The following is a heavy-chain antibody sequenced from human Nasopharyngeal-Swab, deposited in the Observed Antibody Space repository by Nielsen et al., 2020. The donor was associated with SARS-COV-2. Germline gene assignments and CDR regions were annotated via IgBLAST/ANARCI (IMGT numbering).Heavy chain of an antibody. J-gene: IGHJ5*02. CDR1: DGSISIRSYY. Sequence: SETLSLTCTVSDGSISIRSYYWGWIRQAPGMGLEWIGSIYYSGNTHYNPSLKSRVTMFMDTSKNQFSLRLTSVTAADTAVYYCAKEGATGWFDPCGQGTLVTVSS. V-gene: IGHV4-39*07. CDR3: AKEGATGWFDP. CDR2: IYYSGNT.